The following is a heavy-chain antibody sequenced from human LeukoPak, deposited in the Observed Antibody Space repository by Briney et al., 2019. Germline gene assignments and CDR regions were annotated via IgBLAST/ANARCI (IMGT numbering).Heavy chain of an antibody. J-gene: IGHJ4*02. V-gene: IGHV3-23*01. CDR1: GFTFSDYA. CDR2: ITSGGDHT. CDR3: AKDGLSYDTSAHVYYFDY. D-gene: IGHD3-22*01. Sequence: GGSLRLSCVASGFTFSDYAMAWVRQAPGKGLEWVSAITSGGDHTYYAASVRGRFSISRDNSKNTLYLQMNGLTAEDTALYFCAKDGLSYDTSAHVYYFDYWGQGTLVAVSS.